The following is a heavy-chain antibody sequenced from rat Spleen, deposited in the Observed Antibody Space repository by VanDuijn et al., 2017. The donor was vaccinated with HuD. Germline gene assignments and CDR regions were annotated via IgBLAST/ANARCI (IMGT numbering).Heavy chain of an antibody. CDR2: IWSGGDT. J-gene: IGHJ3*01. Sequence: QVQLKESGPGLVQPSQTLSLTCTVSGFSLTNFGISWVRQPPGKGLEWIGAIWSGGDTDYNSALKSRLSISRDTPKSQVFLKMNSLQTEDTAIYFCTREGYNNWGAFAYWGQGTLVTVSS. CDR3: TREGYNNWGAFAY. CDR1: GFSLTNFG. D-gene: IGHD1-10*01. V-gene: IGHV2-15*01.